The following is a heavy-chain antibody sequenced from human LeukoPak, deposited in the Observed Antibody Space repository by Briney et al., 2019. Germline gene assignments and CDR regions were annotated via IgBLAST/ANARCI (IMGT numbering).Heavy chain of an antibody. CDR1: GGSISSTSFY. Sequence: SETLSLTCTVSGGSISSTSFYWAWFRQPPGKGLEWIGSIYYSGSTYYNPSLKSRVTMSVDTSKSQFSLRLSSVTAADTSVYYCARSFYYGVDFDYWGQGTLVTVSS. CDR2: IYYSGST. J-gene: IGHJ4*02. D-gene: IGHD4-17*01. V-gene: IGHV4-39*01. CDR3: ARSFYYGVDFDY.